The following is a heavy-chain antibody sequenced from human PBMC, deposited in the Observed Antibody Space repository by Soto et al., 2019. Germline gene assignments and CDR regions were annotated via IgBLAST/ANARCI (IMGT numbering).Heavy chain of an antibody. Sequence: QVQVQQWGAGLLKPSETLSLTCAVYGELFSAYYWSWIRQPPGKGLEWIGEITDSGGTNYNPALKSRVTISLDTSKTQLSLKLSSVTAADTAVYSCARRTYSTEDWGKGTLVTVSS. CDR2: ITDSGGT. D-gene: IGHD2-2*01. J-gene: IGHJ4*02. CDR1: GELFSAYY. CDR3: ARRTYSTED. V-gene: IGHV4-34*01.